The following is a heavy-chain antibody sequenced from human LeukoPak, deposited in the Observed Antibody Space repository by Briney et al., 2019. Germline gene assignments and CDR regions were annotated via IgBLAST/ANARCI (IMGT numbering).Heavy chain of an antibody. CDR3: ASGAPGQLELPFDY. D-gene: IGHD1-1*01. CDR2: ISSSSSTI. J-gene: IGHJ4*02. CDR1: GFTFGSYS. V-gene: IGHV3-48*04. Sequence: GGSLRLSCAASGFTFGSYSMNWVRQAPGKGLEWVSYISSSSSTIYYADSVKGRFTISRDNAKNSLYLQMNSLRAEDTAVYYCASGAPGQLELPFDYWGQGTLVTVSS.